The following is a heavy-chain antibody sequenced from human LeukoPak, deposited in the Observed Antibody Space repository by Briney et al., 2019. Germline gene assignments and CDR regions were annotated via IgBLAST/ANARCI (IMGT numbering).Heavy chain of an antibody. Sequence: GGSLRLSCAASGFPFDDYGMSWVRLAPGKGLEWVSGVSWNGAYTEYADSARGRFTIPRDNAKKSLYLQMNSLRVDDTALYYCARRKGPYGSGTYYDSWGQGTLVSVSS. D-gene: IGHD3-10*01. CDR2: VSWNGAYT. CDR1: GFPFDDYG. V-gene: IGHV3-20*04. J-gene: IGHJ4*02. CDR3: ARRKGPYGSGTYYDS.